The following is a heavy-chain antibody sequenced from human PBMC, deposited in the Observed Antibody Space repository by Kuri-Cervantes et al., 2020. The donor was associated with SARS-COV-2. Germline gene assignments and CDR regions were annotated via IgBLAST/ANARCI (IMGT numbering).Heavy chain of an antibody. CDR2: ISWRGIK. D-gene: IGHD5-12*01. Sequence: LSLTCAASGFTFSSYGMHWVRQAPGKGLEWVSGISWRGIKDYADTVKGRFIITRDNAKNSLYLQMNSLRAEDTAFYYCAKDISSVATSANFDYWGQGTLVTVSS. V-gene: IGHV3-9*01. CDR1: GFTFSSYG. CDR3: AKDISSVATSANFDY. J-gene: IGHJ4*02.